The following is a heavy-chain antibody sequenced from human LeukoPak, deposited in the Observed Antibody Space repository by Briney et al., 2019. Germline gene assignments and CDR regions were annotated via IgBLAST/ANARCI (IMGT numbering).Heavy chain of an antibody. D-gene: IGHD2-8*01. V-gene: IGHV1-69*13. CDR3: AREECTNGVCYHDY. Sequence: SVKVSCKASGGTFSSYAISWVRQAPGQGLEWMGGIIPIFGTANCAQKFQGRVTITADESTSTAYMELSSLRSEDTAVYYCAREECTNGVCYHDYWGQGTLVTASS. CDR2: IIPIFGTA. CDR1: GGTFSSYA. J-gene: IGHJ4*02.